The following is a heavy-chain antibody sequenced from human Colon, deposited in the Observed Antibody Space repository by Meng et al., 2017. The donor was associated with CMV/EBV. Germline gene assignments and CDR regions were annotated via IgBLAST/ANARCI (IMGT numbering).Heavy chain of an antibody. Sequence: GGSLRLSCSASGFNFSSYIFNWVRHVPGKGLEWVGSITGASDYIYHVASLRGRFTISRDNAKNSLYLQMNSLRPEDTGVYYCARQVRLDGRFDYWGQGTLVTVSS. CDR1: GFNFSSYI. V-gene: IGHV3-21*01. CDR3: ARQVRLDGRFDY. CDR2: ITGASDYI. J-gene: IGHJ4*02. D-gene: IGHD3-9*01.